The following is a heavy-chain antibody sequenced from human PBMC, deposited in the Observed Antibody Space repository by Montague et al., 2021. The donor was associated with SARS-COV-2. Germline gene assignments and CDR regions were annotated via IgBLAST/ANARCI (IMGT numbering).Heavy chain of an antibody. V-gene: IGHV3-23*01. CDR1: GFTVSTAV. D-gene: IGHD2-15*01. CDR2: INGGGGST. CDR3: AKGRGTSCSDY. J-gene: IGHJ4*02. Sequence: SLSLSCSASGFTVSTAVVSWVRQAPGKGLEWVSTINGGGGSTYYADSMRGRFTISRDNSENTLYLQMSSLRAEDTAIYYCAKGRGTSCSDYWGQGTLVTVSS.